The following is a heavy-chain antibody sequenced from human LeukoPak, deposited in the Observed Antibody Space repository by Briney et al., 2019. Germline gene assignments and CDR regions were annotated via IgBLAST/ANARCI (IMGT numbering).Heavy chain of an antibody. CDR1: GFTFNIYS. V-gene: IGHV3-21*01. CDR2: ISGTSNYI. Sequence: PGRSLRLSCAASGFTFNIYSMNWVRQAPGKGLEWVSSISGTSNYIYYADSVKGRFTISRDNAKNSLYLHMNSLRAEDTAVYYCAGEGQWRATGDAFDIWGQGTMVTVSS. D-gene: IGHD6-19*01. J-gene: IGHJ3*02. CDR3: AGEGQWRATGDAFDI.